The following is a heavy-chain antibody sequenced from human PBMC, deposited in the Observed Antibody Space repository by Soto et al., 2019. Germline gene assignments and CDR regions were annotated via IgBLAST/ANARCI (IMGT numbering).Heavy chain of an antibody. Sequence: GESLKISCAASGFTFSSYWMSWVRQAPGKGLEWVANIKQDGSEKYYVDSVKGRFTISRDNAKNSLYLQMNSLRAEDTAVYYCARARGTDCGGDCYSHYDAFDIWGQGTMVTVSS. CDR2: IKQDGSEK. J-gene: IGHJ3*02. CDR1: GFTFSSYW. D-gene: IGHD2-21*02. V-gene: IGHV3-7*03. CDR3: ARARGTDCGGDCYSHYDAFDI.